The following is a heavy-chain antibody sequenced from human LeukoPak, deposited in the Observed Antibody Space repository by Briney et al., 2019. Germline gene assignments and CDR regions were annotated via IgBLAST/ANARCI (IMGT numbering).Heavy chain of an antibody. D-gene: IGHD3-10*01. CDR1: GGTFSNYA. CDR2: IIPIFGTS. CDR3: AHGRGVMNYFDY. V-gene: IGHV1-69*05. Sequence: GSSVKASCKAPGGTFSNYAISWVRQAPGQGLEWMGGIIPIFGTSNYAQKFRGRVAITTDESTSTAYMELSSLRSEDTAVYYCAHGRGVMNYFDYWGQGTLVTVSS. J-gene: IGHJ4*02.